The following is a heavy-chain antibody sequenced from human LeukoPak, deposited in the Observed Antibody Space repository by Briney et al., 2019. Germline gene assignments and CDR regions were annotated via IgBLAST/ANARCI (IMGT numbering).Heavy chain of an antibody. CDR3: AGPLGSGDS. V-gene: IGHV4-39*07. J-gene: IGHJ4*02. D-gene: IGHD3-10*01. CDR1: GGSISSGGYY. Sequence: SETLSLTCTVSGGSISSGGYYWSWIRQSPGKGLEWIGEINHSGSTNYNPSLKIPVTISVDTSSNQFSLKLSSVTAADTAVYHCAGPLGSGDSWGQGTLVSVSS. CDR2: INHSGST.